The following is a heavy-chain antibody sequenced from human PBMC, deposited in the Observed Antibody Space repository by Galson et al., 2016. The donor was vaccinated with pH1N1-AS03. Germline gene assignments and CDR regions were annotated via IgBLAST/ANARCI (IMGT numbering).Heavy chain of an antibody. V-gene: IGHV1-2*06. CDR1: GYTLTRYY. D-gene: IGHD3-10*01. CDR2: INPKRGGT. J-gene: IGHJ4*02. Sequence: SVKVSCKASGYTLTRYYMHWVRQAPGQALEWMGRINPKRGGTNYSQRFQGRVAMTRDTSVNTAYMDLIRLRSDDTAVYYCARETRLNMDRGPTCFVDYWGQGSLVTVSS. CDR3: ARETRLNMDRGPTCFVDY.